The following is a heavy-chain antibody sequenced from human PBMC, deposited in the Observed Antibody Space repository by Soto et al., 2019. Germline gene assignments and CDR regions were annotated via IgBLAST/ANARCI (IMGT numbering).Heavy chain of an antibody. J-gene: IGHJ6*02. V-gene: IGHV4-59*01. CDR1: GGSISSYY. CDR2: IYYSGST. D-gene: IGHD1-1*01. CDR3: AGQMRGSTMSNYYYGMAV. Sequence: SETLSLTCTVSGGSISSYYWSWIRQPPGKGLEWIGYIYYSGSTNYNPSLKSRVTISVDTSKNQFSLKLSSVTAADTAVYYCAGQMRGSTMSNYYYGMAVWGQGTTVTVYS.